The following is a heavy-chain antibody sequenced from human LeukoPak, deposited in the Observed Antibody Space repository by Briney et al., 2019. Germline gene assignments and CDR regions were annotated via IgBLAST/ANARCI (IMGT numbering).Heavy chain of an antibody. V-gene: IGHV4-59*01. J-gene: IGHJ3*01. Sequence: SETLSLTCTVSGGSISSYYWSWIRQPPGKGLEWIGYIYYSGSTNYNPSLKSRVTISVDTSKNQFFLKLSSVTAADTAVYYCAASGYGSGSYSLWGQGTMVTVSS. CDR2: IYYSGST. CDR3: AASGYGSGSYSL. CDR1: GGSISSYY. D-gene: IGHD3-10*01.